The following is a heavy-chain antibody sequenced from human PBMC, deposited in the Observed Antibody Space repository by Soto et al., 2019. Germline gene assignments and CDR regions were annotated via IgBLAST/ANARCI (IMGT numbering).Heavy chain of an antibody. CDR2: ISWNSGSI. D-gene: IGHD3-10*01. CDR3: ARVARVLLWFGELHYGMDV. V-gene: IGHV3-9*01. Sequence: GGSLRLSCAASGFHFDDYAMHWVRQAPGKGLEWVSGISWNSGSIGYADSVKGRFTISRDNAKNSLYLQMNSLRAEDTAVYYCARVARVLLWFGELHYGMDVWGQGTTVTVSS. J-gene: IGHJ6*02. CDR1: GFHFDDYA.